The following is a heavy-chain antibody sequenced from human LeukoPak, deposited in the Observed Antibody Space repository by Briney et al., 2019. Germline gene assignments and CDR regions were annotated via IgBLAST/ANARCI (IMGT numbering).Heavy chain of an antibody. V-gene: IGHV4-4*07. CDR1: GTSISINY. J-gene: IGHJ6*03. D-gene: IGHD4-11*01. CDR2: FDTDGTT. Sequence: SETLSLTCTVSGTSISINYWSWIRQPAGRGLEWIGRFDTDGTTNSNPSLKSRVTLSMDMSRNQFSLRLTSVTAADTAVYYCAREVTTAAHVYYYIDVWGKGTTVTVSS. CDR3: AREVTTAAHVYYYIDV.